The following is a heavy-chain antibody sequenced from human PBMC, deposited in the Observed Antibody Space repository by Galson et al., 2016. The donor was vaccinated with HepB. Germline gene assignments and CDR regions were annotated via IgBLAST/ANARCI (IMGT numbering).Heavy chain of an antibody. CDR3: ARQEGADKWSFDY. CDR2: IRSIGTT. Sequence: SETLSLTCTVSGGSISSGDYWWAWIRQSPGEGLQWIGIIRSIGTTFYNPSLKSRVTISIDTSKNQFSLKMNSVTAADTAVYYCARQEGADKWSFDYWGQGTLVAVSS. V-gene: IGHV4-39*01. J-gene: IGHJ4*02. D-gene: IGHD2-15*01. CDR1: GGSISSGDYW.